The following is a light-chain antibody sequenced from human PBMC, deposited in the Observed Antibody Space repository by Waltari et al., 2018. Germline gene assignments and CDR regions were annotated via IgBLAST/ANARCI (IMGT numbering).Light chain of an antibody. CDR3: QQCDTYSFT. CDR1: QSISSY. Sequence: DIQMTQSPSSLSASVGDRVTITCRASQSISSYLNWYQQKPGKAPKLLIYAASSLQSGVPSRFSGSGSGTDFTLTISSLQPEDFATYYCQQCDTYSFTFGQGTKLEIK. V-gene: IGKV1-39*01. CDR2: AAS. J-gene: IGKJ2*01.